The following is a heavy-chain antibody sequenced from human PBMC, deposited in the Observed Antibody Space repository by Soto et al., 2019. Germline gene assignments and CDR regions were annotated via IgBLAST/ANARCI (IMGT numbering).Heavy chain of an antibody. CDR1: GGSISSSSYY. D-gene: IGHD4-17*01. J-gene: IGHJ4*02. CDR2: IYYSGST. Sequence: QLQLQESGPGLVKPSETLSLTCTVSGGSISSSSYYWGWIRQPPGKGLEWIGSIYYSGSTYYNPSLKSRATTSVDPSNNQFSLKPSSVTAADTAVYYCARLPRDYPIRGDYFDYWGQGTLVTVSS. V-gene: IGHV4-39*01. CDR3: ARLPRDYPIRGDYFDY.